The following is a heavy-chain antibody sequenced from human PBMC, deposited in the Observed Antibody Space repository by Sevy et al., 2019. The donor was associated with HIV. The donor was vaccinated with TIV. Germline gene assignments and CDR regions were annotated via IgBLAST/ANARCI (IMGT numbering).Heavy chain of an antibody. V-gene: IGHV1-18*01. D-gene: IGHD3-10*01. J-gene: IGHJ4*02. CDR1: GYTFNSHG. CDR3: ARDRMLYGSGSEHPLAY. CDR2: ISAFNGNK. Sequence: ASVKVSCKASGYTFNSHGISWVRQAPGQGLEWMGWISAFNGNKNSAQKFQGRVAMTTDTSTSTAYMELRGLKPDDTAVYYCARDRMLYGSGSEHPLAYWGPGTLVTVSS.